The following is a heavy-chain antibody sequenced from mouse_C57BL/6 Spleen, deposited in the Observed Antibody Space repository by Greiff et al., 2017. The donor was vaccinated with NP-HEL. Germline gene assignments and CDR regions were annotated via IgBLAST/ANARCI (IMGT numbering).Heavy chain of an antibody. J-gene: IGHJ3*01. D-gene: IGHD4-1*01. V-gene: IGHV1-9*01. Sequence: VQVVESGAELMKPGASVKLSCKATGYTFTGYWIEWVKQRPGHGLEWIGEILPGSGSTTYNEKFKGKATFTADTSSNTAYMQLSSLTTEDSASYYCARRGRLNWDRIEFAYWGQGTLVTVSA. CDR1: GYTFTGYW. CDR2: ILPGSGST. CDR3: ARRGRLNWDRIEFAY.